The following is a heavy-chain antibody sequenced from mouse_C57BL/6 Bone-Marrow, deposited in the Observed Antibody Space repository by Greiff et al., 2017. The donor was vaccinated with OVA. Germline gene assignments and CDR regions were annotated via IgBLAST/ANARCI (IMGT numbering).Heavy chain of an antibody. CDR1: GYAFSSYW. Sequence: QVQLQQSGAELVKPGASVKISCKASGYAFSSYWMNWVKQRPGKGLEWIGQIYPGDGDTNYNGKFKGKATLTADKSSSTAYMQLSSLTSEDSAVYFCARSAFITTVVATDYWGQGTTLTVSS. CDR3: ARSAFITTVVATDY. D-gene: IGHD1-1*01. V-gene: IGHV1-80*01. CDR2: IYPGDGDT. J-gene: IGHJ2*01.